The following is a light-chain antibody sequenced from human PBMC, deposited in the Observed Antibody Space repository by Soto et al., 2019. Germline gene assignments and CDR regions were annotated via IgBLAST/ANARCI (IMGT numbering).Light chain of an antibody. CDR3: QQYHNWPYT. J-gene: IGKJ2*01. V-gene: IGKV3-15*01. CDR1: QPVSSN. Sequence: EIVMTQSPATLSVSPGESATLSCRASQPVSSNLAWYRQIPGQAPTLLIYHASTRATDIPARFSGSGSGTEFTLTISSLQSEDFAVYYCQQYHNWPYTFGPGTKLEIK. CDR2: HAS.